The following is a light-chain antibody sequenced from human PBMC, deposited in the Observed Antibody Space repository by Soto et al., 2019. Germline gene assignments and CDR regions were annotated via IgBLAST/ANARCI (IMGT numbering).Light chain of an antibody. CDR1: TNDVGGFNY. CDR3: TSYAGNSNYV. J-gene: IGLJ1*01. V-gene: IGLV2-8*01. Sequence: QSALTQPPSASGSAGQSVTISCTGPTNDVGGFNYVSWYQQHPGRVPKLIIYEVDKRPSGVPDRFSGSKSGNTASLTVSGLQADDEADYYCTSYAGNSNYVFGTGTKGTVL. CDR2: EVD.